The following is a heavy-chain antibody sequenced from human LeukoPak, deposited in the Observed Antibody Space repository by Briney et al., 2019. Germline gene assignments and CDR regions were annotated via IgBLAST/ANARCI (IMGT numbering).Heavy chain of an antibody. Sequence: GGSLRLSCAASGFSFDDYHLSWIRQAPRKGLEWVSYISGSGTTIHYADSVKGRFTISRDITKSSLYLQMNSLRAEDTAVYYCARRCTSTSCLRYWGQGTLVTVSS. CDR3: ARRCTSTSCLRY. D-gene: IGHD2-2*01. V-gene: IGHV3-11*04. CDR1: GFSFDDYH. CDR2: ISGSGTTI. J-gene: IGHJ4*02.